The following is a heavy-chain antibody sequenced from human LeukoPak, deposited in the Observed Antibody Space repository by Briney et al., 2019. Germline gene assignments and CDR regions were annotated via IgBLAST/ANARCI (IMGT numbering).Heavy chain of an antibody. CDR1: GYTFTSYY. CDR2: ISPSGGST. V-gene: IGHV1-46*01. Sequence: GASVKVSCKASGYTFTSYYMHWVRQAPGQGLEWMGIISPSGGSTSYAQKFQGRVAMTRDTSTSTVYMELSSLRSEDTAVYYCARDPYGPRTGYYYYMDVWGKGTTVTVSS. D-gene: IGHD3-10*01. J-gene: IGHJ6*03. CDR3: ARDPYGPRTGYYYYMDV.